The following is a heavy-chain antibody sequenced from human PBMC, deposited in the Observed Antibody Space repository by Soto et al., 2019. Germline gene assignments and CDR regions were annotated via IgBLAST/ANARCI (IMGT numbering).Heavy chain of an antibody. CDR1: GFTFSSYG. D-gene: IGHD6-19*01. CDR2: IWYDGSNK. J-gene: IGHJ4*02. V-gene: IGHV3-33*01. CDR3: ARVGIAVADLLALDY. Sequence: PGGFLRLSCAASGFTFSSYGMHWVRQAPGKGLEWVAVIWYDGSNKYYADSVKGRFTISRDNSKNTLYLQMNSLRAEDTAVYYCARVGIAVADLLALDYWGQGTLVTVSS.